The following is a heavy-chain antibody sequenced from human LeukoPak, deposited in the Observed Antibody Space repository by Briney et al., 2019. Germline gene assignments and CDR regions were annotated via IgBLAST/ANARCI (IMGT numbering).Heavy chain of an antibody. Sequence: SWTLSLTCAVYGGSFSGYYWSWIRQPPGKGLEWIGEINYSGSTNYNPSLKSRVTISLDTSKKQFSLKLSSLTAADTALYYCASTERCSTTCPLDYWGQGTLVTVSS. J-gene: IGHJ4*02. CDR1: GGSFSGYY. CDR2: INYSGST. D-gene: IGHD2-2*01. CDR3: ASTERCSTTCPLDY. V-gene: IGHV4-34*01.